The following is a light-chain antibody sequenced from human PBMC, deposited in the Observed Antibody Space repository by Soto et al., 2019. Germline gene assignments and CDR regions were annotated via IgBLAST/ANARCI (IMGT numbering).Light chain of an antibody. CDR3: QQFSSYPLS. J-gene: IGKJ4*01. CDR1: QTVRNNY. V-gene: IGKV3-20*01. Sequence: EIVMTQSPASLSVSPGDRATLCCRSSQTVRNNYLAWYQQKPGQAPRLLIYDASSRATGIPDRFSCCGSGTDFALTISSLEPEDFAVYYCQQFSSYPLSFGGGTKVDI. CDR2: DAS.